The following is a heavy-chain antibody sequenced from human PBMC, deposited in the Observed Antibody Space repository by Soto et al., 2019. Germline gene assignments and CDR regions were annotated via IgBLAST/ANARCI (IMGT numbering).Heavy chain of an antibody. CDR2: ISTYNGNT. CDR1: GYSFTSYG. Sequence: QVQLVQSGAEVKKPGASVKVSCKASGYSFTSYGIIWVRQVPGQGLEWMGWISTYNGNTKYAQVFQGRVTLTTDTSSTIAHMELRGLRADDTAVYCCAREGGVGRMVDYWGQGTLVTVSS. V-gene: IGHV1-18*01. D-gene: IGHD2-15*01. CDR3: AREGGVGRMVDY. J-gene: IGHJ4*02.